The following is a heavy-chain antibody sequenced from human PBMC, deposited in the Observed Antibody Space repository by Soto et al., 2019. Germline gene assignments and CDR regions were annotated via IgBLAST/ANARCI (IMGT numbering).Heavy chain of an antibody. CDR1: GYSFTTCW. J-gene: IGHJ4*02. V-gene: IGHV5-51*01. D-gene: IGHD3-3*01. Sequence: PGESMKISCKGSGYSFTTCWIVWVRQMPGKGLEWMGIIYPSDSDTTYSPSFQGQVTISADKSISTAYLQWSSLKASDTAMYYSVTEATLTVFGVARLWGQGTLVTVSS. CDR2: IYPSDSDT. CDR3: VTEATLTVFGVARL.